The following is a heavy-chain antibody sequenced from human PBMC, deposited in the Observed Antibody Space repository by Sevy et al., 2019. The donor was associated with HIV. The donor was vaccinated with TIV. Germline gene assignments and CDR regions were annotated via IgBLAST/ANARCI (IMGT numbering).Heavy chain of an antibody. D-gene: IGHD6-19*01. CDR3: ARVAVADNGYYYYYIDV. CDR2: IYYSGST. Sequence: SETLSLTCTVSGGSISSYYWSWIRQPPGKGLEWIGYIYYSGSTNYNPSLKSRVTISVDTSKNQFSLKLSSVTAADTAVYYCARVAVADNGYYYYYIDVWGKGTTVTVSS. J-gene: IGHJ6*03. V-gene: IGHV4-59*01. CDR1: GGSISSYY.